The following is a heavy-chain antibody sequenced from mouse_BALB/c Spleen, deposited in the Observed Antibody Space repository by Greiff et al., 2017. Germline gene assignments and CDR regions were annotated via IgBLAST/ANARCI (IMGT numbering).Heavy chain of an antibody. D-gene: IGHD2-1*01. Sequence: EVHLVESGGGLVQPGGSRKLSCAASGFTFSSFGMHWVRQAPEKGLEWVAYISSGSSTIYYADTVKGRFTISRDNPKNTLFLQMTSLRSEDTAMYYCAYGNFAYWGQGTLVTVSA. CDR3: AYGNFAY. J-gene: IGHJ3*01. CDR1: GFTFSSFG. CDR2: ISSGSSTI. V-gene: IGHV5-17*02.